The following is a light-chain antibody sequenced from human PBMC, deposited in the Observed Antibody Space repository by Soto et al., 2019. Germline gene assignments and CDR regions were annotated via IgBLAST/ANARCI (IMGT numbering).Light chain of an antibody. CDR2: RAS. J-gene: IGKJ4*01. CDR1: QSISFW. Sequence: DIQMTQSPSTLSASVGDRVTITCRASQSISFWLAWYQKKPGKAPKFLISRASSLESGVPSRFSGSGFGTEFTLPISSLQPDDFATYFCQHYSSYPLSFGGGTKVEIK. CDR3: QHYSSYPLS. V-gene: IGKV1-5*03.